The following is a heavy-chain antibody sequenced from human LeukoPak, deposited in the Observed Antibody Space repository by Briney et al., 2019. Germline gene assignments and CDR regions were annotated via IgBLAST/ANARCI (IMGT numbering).Heavy chain of an antibody. J-gene: IGHJ4*02. V-gene: IGHV3-21*01. CDR3: ARGTGSGQYYFDY. CDR2: ISSSSSYI. Sequence: GGSPRLSCAASGFTFSSYSMNWVRLAPGKGLEWVSSISSSSSYIYYADSVKGRFTISRDNAKNSLYLQMNSLRAEDTAVYYCARGTGSGQYYFDYWGQGTLVTVSS. CDR1: GFTFSSYS. D-gene: IGHD6-19*01.